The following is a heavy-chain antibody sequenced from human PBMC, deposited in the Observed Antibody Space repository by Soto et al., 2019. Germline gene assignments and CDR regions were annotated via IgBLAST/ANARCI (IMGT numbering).Heavy chain of an antibody. CDR3: VRDSPTNLEDADTVASWFDP. CDR1: GFNFNFFW. V-gene: IGHV3-74*01. D-gene: IGHD5-12*01. J-gene: IGHJ5*02. CDR2: INGDGSTT. Sequence: EALLVESGGGLVQPGGSLRLSCAASGFNFNFFWMHWVRQAPGKGLVWLSRINGDGSTTDYADSVKGRFTISRDNAKNTLFLQMDSLRVEDTAVYYCVRDSPTNLEDADTVASWFDPWGQGTLVTVSS.